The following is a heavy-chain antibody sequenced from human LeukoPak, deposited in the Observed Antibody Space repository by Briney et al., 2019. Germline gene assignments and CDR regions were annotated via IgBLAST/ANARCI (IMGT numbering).Heavy chain of an antibody. V-gene: IGHV4-59*08. Sequence: SETLSLTCTVSGGSISSYYWSWIRQPPGKGLEWIGYIYYSGSTNYNPSLKSRVTISVDTSKNQFSLKLSPVTAADTAVYYCARQVGGDFDYWGQGTLVTVSS. CDR3: ARQVGGDFDY. CDR1: GGSISSYY. D-gene: IGHD2-21*01. J-gene: IGHJ4*02. CDR2: IYYSGST.